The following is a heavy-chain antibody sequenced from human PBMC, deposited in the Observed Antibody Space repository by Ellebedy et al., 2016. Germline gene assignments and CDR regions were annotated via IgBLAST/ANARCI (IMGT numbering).Heavy chain of an antibody. J-gene: IGHJ4*02. Sequence: ASVKVSCXVSGYTLTELSMHWVRQAPGKGLEWMGNFHPDDGETIYAQKFQGRVTMTRDTSTSTVYMELSSLRSEDTAVYYCASSPGVYYDSSGSFDYWGQGTLVTVSS. V-gene: IGHV1-24*01. CDR3: ASSPGVYYDSSGSFDY. CDR2: FHPDDGET. D-gene: IGHD3-22*01. CDR1: GYTLTELS.